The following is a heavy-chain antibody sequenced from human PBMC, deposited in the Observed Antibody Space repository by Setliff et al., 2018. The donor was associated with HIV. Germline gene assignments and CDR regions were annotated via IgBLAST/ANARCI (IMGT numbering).Heavy chain of an antibody. CDR3: ARSPGVDTNMAFDY. D-gene: IGHD5-18*01. CDR2: IYYSGST. CDR1: GGSIINYF. V-gene: IGHV4-59*01. J-gene: IGHJ4*02. Sequence: SETLSVTCSVTGGSIINYFWGWIRMPPGKGLEWIGYIYYSGSTDYNPSLKSRVTISVDTSKNQVSLKLNSVTAADTAVYYCARSPGVDTNMAFDYWGQGTLVTVSS.